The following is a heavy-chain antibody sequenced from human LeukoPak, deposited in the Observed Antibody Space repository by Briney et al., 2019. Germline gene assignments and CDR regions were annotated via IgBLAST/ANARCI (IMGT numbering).Heavy chain of an antibody. D-gene: IGHD5-18*01. J-gene: IGHJ6*02. CDR1: GGSFSGYY. Sequence: PSETLSLTCAVYGGSFSGYYWSWIRQPPGKGLEWIGEINHSGSTNYNPSLKSRVTISVDTSKNQFSLKLSSVTAAGTAVYYCARGGILQHLYGMDVWGQGTTVTVSS. CDR2: INHSGST. V-gene: IGHV4-34*01. CDR3: ARGGILQHLYGMDV.